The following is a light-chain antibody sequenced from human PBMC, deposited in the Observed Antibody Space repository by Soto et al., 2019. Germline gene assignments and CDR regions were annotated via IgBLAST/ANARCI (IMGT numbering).Light chain of an antibody. J-gene: IGKJ1*01. CDR2: GAS. CDR3: QQYGTSPRT. V-gene: IGKV3-20*01. CDR1: QSVPSKY. Sequence: EIVLTQSPGTLSLSPGGRATLSCRASQSVPSKYLAWYQQNPGQAPRLLIYGASNRATGIPDKFSGSGSGTDFTLTISRLEPEDFAVYYCQQYGTSPRTFGQGTKVDIK.